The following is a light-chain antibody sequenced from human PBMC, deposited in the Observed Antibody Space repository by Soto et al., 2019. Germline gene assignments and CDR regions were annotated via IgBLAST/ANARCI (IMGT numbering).Light chain of an antibody. CDR3: CSFEGPSFFWV. CDR1: GSDVGRYNY. J-gene: IGLJ3*02. CDR2: DVS. Sequence: QSALSQPRSVSGSPGQSVTISCTGTGSDVGRYNYVSWYQQHPGKAPKVIIFDVSARPSGVPDRFSGSKSGNTAYLTISGLQADDGADYYCCSFEGPSFFWVFGGGTKLTVL. V-gene: IGLV2-11*01.